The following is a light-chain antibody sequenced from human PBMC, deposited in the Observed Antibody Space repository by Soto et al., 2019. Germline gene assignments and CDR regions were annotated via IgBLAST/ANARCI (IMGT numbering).Light chain of an antibody. J-gene: IGLJ1*01. V-gene: IGLV2-14*03. CDR2: GVT. CDR3: CSYTSDLTPYV. CDR1: SSDIGGHDD. Sequence: LTQPASVSGSPGQSITISCTGTSSDIGGHDDVSWYQQHPGKVPKLLIYGVTDRPSGVSNRFSGSKSGNVASLTISGLQAEDEADYYCCSYTSDLTPYVFGTGTKVTVL.